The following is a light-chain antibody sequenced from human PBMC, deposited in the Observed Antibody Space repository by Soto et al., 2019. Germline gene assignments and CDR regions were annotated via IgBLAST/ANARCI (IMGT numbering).Light chain of an antibody. CDR3: QQYDNPMIT. CDR1: QDISNY. V-gene: IGKV1-33*01. Sequence: IQMTQSPSSLSASVGDRVTITCQASQDISNYLNWYQQKPGKAPKLLIYDASNLETGVPSRFSGSGSGTDFTFTISSLQPEDIATYYCQQYDNPMITFGPGTKVDIK. J-gene: IGKJ3*01. CDR2: DAS.